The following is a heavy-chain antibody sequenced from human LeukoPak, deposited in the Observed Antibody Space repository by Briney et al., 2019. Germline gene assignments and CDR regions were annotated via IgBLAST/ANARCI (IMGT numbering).Heavy chain of an antibody. CDR3: ARGATAYFDY. V-gene: IGHV6-1*01. J-gene: IGHJ4*02. CDR2: TYFRSKWCY. CDR1: GDSVSSNSVA. Sequence: SQTLSLTCAISGDSVSSNSVAWSWVRQSPSRGLEWLGRTYFRSKWCYDYAVSVKGRVTINPDTSRNQFSLQLNSVTPEDTAVYYCARGATAYFDYWGQGILVTVTS. D-gene: IGHD5-12*01.